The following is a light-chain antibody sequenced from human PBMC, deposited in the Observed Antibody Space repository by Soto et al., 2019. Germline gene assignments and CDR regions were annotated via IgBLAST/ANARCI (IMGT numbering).Light chain of an antibody. J-gene: IGLJ1*01. V-gene: IGLV2-14*01. CDR2: EVS. CDR1: SRDVGGYNY. CDR3: SSYTSSSTYV. Sequence: QSSXPQPASVSASPVHSITMSCTGTSRDVGGYNYVSWYQQYPGKAPKLMIYEVSNRPSGVSNRFSGSKSGNTASLTISGLQAEEEADSYCSSYTSSSTYVFGTGTKVTVL.